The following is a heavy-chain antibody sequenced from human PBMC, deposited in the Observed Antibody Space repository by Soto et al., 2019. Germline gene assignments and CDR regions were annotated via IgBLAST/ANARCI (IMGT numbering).Heavy chain of an antibody. CDR2: IYYSGRT. V-gene: IGHV4-59*01. J-gene: IGHJ4*01. D-gene: IGHD5-12*01. Sequence: SETLSLTCTVSGGAMYAYYWSWIRQPPGKGLEWIGDIYYSGRTNYNPFLKSRGTISVDTPKSQFSLSLRSVTAEDTAVYYCARGGHDFAFDYWGHGGLVTVSS. CDR3: ARGGHDFAFDY. CDR1: GGAMYAYY.